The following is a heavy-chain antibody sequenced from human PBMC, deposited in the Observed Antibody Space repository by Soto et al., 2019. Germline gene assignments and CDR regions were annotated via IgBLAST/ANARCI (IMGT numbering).Heavy chain of an antibody. CDR1: GGSFSGYY. D-gene: IGHD6-6*01. J-gene: IGHJ6*03. CDR2: INHSGST. CDR3: ARALVAARYYYYYMDV. Sequence: SETLSLTCAVYGGSFSGYYWSWIRQPPGKGLEWIGEINHSGSTNYNPSLKSRVTISVDTSKNQFSLKLSSVTAADTAVYYCARALVAARYYYYYMDVWGKGTTVTVSS. V-gene: IGHV4-34*01.